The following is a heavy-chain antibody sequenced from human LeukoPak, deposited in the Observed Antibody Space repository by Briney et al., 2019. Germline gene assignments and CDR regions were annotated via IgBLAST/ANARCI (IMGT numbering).Heavy chain of an antibody. CDR1: GFTFSSYS. CDR2: IYHSGST. J-gene: IGHJ4*02. CDR3: AREGGLSGPEN. V-gene: IGHV4-38-2*02. D-gene: IGHD5-12*01. Sequence: GSLRLSCAASGFTFSSYSMNWVRQPPGKGLEWIGSIYHSGSTYYNPSLKSRVTISVDTSKNQFSLKLSSVTAADTAVYYCAREGGLSGPENWGQGTLVTVSS.